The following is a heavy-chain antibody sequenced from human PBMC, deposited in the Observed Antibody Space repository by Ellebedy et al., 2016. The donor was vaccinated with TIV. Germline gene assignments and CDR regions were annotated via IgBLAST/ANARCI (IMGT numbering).Heavy chain of an antibody. Sequence: SETLSLTXTVSGGSISSYYWSWIRQPPGKGLEWIGYSYYSGSTNYNPSLKSRVTMSVDMSKNQFSLKLNSVTAADSAVYYCASSYDILTGPFDFWGPGTQVTVSS. CDR3: ASSYDILTGPFDF. V-gene: IGHV4-59*08. CDR2: SYYSGST. J-gene: IGHJ4*02. D-gene: IGHD3-9*01. CDR1: GGSISSYY.